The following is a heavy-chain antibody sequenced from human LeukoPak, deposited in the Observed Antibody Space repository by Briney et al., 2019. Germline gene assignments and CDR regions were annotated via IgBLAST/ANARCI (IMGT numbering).Heavy chain of an antibody. Sequence: KSSETLSLTCTVSGGSISSGDYYWSWIRQPPGKGLEWIGYIYYSGSTYYNPSLKSRVTISVDTSKNQFSLKLSSVTAADTAVYYCARVRAAAGPFFDYWGRGTLVTVSS. CDR1: GGSISSGDYY. J-gene: IGHJ4*02. V-gene: IGHV4-30-4*01. CDR2: IYYSGST. D-gene: IGHD6-13*01. CDR3: ARVRAAAGPFFDY.